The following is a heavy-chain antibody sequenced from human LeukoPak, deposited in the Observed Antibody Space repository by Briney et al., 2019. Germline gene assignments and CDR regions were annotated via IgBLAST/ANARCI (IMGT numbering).Heavy chain of an antibody. D-gene: IGHD3-9*01. CDR1: GFTFSSYS. J-gene: IGHJ4*02. CDR3: ARGLRYFDWLSNPIDY. V-gene: IGHV3-21*01. CDR2: ISSSSSYI. Sequence: GGSLRLSCAASGFTFSSYSMNWVRQAPGKGLEWVSFISSSSSYIYYAGSVKGRFTISRDNAKNSLYLQMNSLRAEDTAVYYCARGLRYFDWLSNPIDYWGQGTLVTVSS.